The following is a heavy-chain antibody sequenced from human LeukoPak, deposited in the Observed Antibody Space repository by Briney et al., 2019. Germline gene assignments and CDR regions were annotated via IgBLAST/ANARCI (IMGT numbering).Heavy chain of an antibody. D-gene: IGHD6-13*01. CDR2: IKQDGSEK. V-gene: IGHV3-7*01. Sequence: GGSLRLSCAASGFTFSSVSISSGRQAPGEGLGWVANIKQDGSEKYYVDSVKGRFTISRDNAKNSLYLQMNSLRAEDTAVYYCARDGIAAAGTGDYYYMDVWGKGTTVTVSS. CDR3: ARDGIAAAGTGDYYYMDV. CDR1: GFTFSSVS. J-gene: IGHJ6*03.